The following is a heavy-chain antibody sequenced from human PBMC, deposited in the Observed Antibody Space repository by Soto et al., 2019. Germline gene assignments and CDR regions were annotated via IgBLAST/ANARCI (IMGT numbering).Heavy chain of an antibody. V-gene: IGHV3-23*01. J-gene: IGHJ6*03. CDR3: AKSGAHYYYYYMDV. D-gene: IGHD3-10*01. CDR2: ISGSGGST. Sequence: GGSLRLSCAASGFTFSSYAMSWVRQAPGKGLEWVSAISGSGGSTYYADSVKGRFTISRDNSKNTLYLQMNSLRAEDTAVYYCAKSGAHYYYYYMDVWGKGTTVTVSS. CDR1: GFTFSSYA.